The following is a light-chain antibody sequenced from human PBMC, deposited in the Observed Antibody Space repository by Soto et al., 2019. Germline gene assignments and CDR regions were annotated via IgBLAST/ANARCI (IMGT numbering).Light chain of an antibody. V-gene: IGLV6-57*04. CDR3: QSYDSPKEV. Sequence: NFMLTQPHSVSESPGKTVTISCTRSSGSIASNYVQWYQQRPGSAPTPVIYEDSQRPSGVPDRFSGSIDSSSNSAFLTISGLKTEDEADYYCQSYDSPKEVFGGGTKLTVL. CDR1: SGSIASNY. J-gene: IGLJ3*02. CDR2: EDS.